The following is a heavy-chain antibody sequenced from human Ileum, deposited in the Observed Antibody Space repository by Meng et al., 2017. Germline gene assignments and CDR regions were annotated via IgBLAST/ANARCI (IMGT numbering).Heavy chain of an antibody. D-gene: IGHD1-26*01. CDR1: RYTFTNYD. CDR3: ATSGGGFDY. J-gene: IGHJ4*02. Sequence: GQPVQSGSEVKQPAAYVKVSCKASRYTFTNYDIKWVRPAPGQGLEWMGWINTNTGNPTYAQGFTGRFVFSLDTSVNTAHLQISTLTAEDTAVYYCATSGGGFDYWGQGALVTVSS. CDR2: INTNTGNP. V-gene: IGHV7-4-1*02.